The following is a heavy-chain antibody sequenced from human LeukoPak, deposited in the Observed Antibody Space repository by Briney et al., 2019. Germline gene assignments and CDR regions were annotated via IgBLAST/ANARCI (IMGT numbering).Heavy chain of an antibody. CDR3: ARHRSGGSQDDAFDI. CDR1: EFTFSTYW. V-gene: IGHV3-7*01. CDR2: IKQDGSKK. D-gene: IGHD2-15*01. J-gene: IGHJ3*02. Sequence: GGSLRLSCAASEFTFSTYWMSWVRRAPGKGLEWMADIKQDGSKKYYVDSVKGRFTISRQNAKNSLFLQMNSLRAEDTAVYYCARHRSGGSQDDAFDIWGQGTMVTVSS.